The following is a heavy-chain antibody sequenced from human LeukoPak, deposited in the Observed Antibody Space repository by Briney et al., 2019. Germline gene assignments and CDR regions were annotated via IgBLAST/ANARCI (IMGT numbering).Heavy chain of an antibody. J-gene: IGHJ5*02. D-gene: IGHD2-15*01. Sequence: PSETLSLTCTVSGGSISSHYWSWIRQPAGKGLEYIGHIHTSGSTNYNPSLKSRVTMSVDTSKKQFSLKLSSVTAADTAAYYCARDPCSSGRYYWFDPWGQGTLVTVSS. CDR3: ARDPCSSGRYYWFDP. V-gene: IGHV4-4*07. CDR2: IHTSGST. CDR1: GGSISSHY.